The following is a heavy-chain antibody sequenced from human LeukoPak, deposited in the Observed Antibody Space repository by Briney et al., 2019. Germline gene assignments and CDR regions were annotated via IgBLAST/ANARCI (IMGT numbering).Heavy chain of an antibody. V-gene: IGHV4-39*01. CDR1: GGSISNSNYY. J-gene: IGHJ4*02. CDR3: AKELRIPALVVPGDY. Sequence: SETLSLTCTVSGGSISNSNYYWGWVRQPPGKGLEWIGTIYYNGATQYNPSLKSRVAISVDTSKNQFSLRLTSVTATDAAMYYCAKELRIPALVVPGDYWGREPPSPSPQ. D-gene: IGHD3-9*01. CDR2: IYYNGAT.